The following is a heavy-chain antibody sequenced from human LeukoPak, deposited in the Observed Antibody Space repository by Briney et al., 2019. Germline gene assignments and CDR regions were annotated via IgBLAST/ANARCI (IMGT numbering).Heavy chain of an antibody. CDR3: ARHPKRRTMIVVVILDAFDI. D-gene: IGHD3-22*01. V-gene: IGHV1-46*01. CDR1: GYTFTSYY. Sequence: ASVKVSCKASGYTFTSYYMHWVRQAPGQGLEWMGIINPSGGSTSYAQKFQGRVTMTRDTSTSTVYMELSSLRSEDTAVYYCARHPKRRTMIVVVILDAFDIWGQGTMVTVSS. CDR2: INPSGGST. J-gene: IGHJ3*02.